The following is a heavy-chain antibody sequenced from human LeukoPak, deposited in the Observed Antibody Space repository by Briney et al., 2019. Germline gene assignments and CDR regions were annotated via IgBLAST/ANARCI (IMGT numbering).Heavy chain of an antibody. D-gene: IGHD3-22*01. J-gene: IGHJ3*02. V-gene: IGHV1-18*01. CDR3: SIDLYYDISGTHAFET. Sequence: ASVKVSCTASGYTFTRYSMSWVRQAPGQGLEWMGWISAFNGNTNNAQKLQGRVTITTETSTRTACMKLRRLRSDATAVYSFSIDLYYDISGTHAFETRGEGAIFSVSS. CDR1: GYTFTRYS. CDR2: ISAFNGNT.